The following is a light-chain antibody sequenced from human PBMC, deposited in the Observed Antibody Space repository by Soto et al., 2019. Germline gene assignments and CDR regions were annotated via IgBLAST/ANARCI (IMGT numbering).Light chain of an antibody. V-gene: IGKV3-20*01. J-gene: IGKJ1*01. Sequence: EIVLTQSPGTLSLSPGERATLFCRASQSVSGSYLAWYQQKPGQAPRLLIYGASSRATGIPDRFSGTGSGTDFTLTISRLEPEDFAVYYCQQYGSSRRTFGQGTKVEIK. CDR2: GAS. CDR1: QSVSGSY. CDR3: QQYGSSRRT.